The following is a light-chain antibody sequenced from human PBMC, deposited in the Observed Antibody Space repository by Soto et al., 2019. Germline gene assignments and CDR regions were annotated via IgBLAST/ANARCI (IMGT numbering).Light chain of an antibody. J-gene: IGKJ1*01. V-gene: IGKV1-5*01. CDR1: QTISSW. CDR3: QHYKMYSPWT. Sequence: IQMTQYPSTLSGSVVDGVTITCRASQTISSWLAWYQQRPGKAPKLLIYDVSSLQSGVPSRFSGSGSGTEFTLTISSLQPDDFATYYCQHYKMYSPWTFGQGTKVDIK. CDR2: DVS.